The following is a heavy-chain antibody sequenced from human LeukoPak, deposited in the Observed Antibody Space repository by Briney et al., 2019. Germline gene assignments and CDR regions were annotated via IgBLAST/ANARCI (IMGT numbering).Heavy chain of an antibody. CDR3: AKVSSSDYYYGMDV. D-gene: IGHD6-6*01. CDR2: ISSSGGST. Sequence: GGSLRLSCAASGFTFSSYAMSWVRQAPGKGLEWVSAISSSGGSTYYADSVKGRFTISRDNSKNTLYLQMNSLRAEDTAVYYCAKVSSSDYYYGMDVWGQGTTVTVSS. J-gene: IGHJ6*02. CDR1: GFTFSSYA. V-gene: IGHV3-23*01.